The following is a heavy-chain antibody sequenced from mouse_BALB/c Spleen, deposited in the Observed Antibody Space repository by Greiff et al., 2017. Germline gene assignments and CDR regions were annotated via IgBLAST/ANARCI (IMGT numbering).Heavy chain of an antibody. CDR3: APHYGSTSWFAY. D-gene: IGHD1-1*01. J-gene: IGHJ3*01. Sequence: EVQLQQSGAELVKPGASVKLSCTASGFNIKDTYMHWVKQRPEQGLEWIGRIDPANGNTKYDPKFQGKATITADTSSNTAYLQLSSLTSEDTAVYYCAPHYGSTSWFAYWGQGTLVTVSA. CDR1: GFNIKDTY. V-gene: IGHV14-3*02. CDR2: IDPANGNT.